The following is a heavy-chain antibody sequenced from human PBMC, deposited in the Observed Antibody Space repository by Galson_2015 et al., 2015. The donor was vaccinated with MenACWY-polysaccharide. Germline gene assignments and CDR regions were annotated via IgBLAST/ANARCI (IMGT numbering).Heavy chain of an antibody. Sequence: SLRLSCAASGFTFSNYWMTGVRQAPGKGLEWVANIKKDGSEKYYVDSVKGRFTISRDNSKNSLYLQMHSLRAEDTAVYSCARGHYGMDVWGQGTTVTVSS. V-gene: IGHV3-7*01. J-gene: IGHJ6*02. CDR1: GFTFSNYW. CDR2: IKKDGSEK. CDR3: ARGHYGMDV.